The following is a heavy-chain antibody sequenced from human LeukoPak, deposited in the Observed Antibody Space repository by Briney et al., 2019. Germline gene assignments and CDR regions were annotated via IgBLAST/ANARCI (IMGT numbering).Heavy chain of an antibody. D-gene: IGHD2-2*02. CDR2: IFPHDSNT. CDR1: GYSFMDYW. V-gene: IGHV5-51*01. J-gene: IGHJ6*02. CDR3: ARYGIKGCSTTNCYTSYFYYGMDV. Sequence: GESLKICCKGSGYSFMDYWIGWVRQMRRKGQDRMGFIFPHDSNTKYNTSFQSHVTISVDKSISTAYVQWSSLKASDTAMYYCARYGIKGCSTTNCYTSYFYYGMDVWGQGTTVTVSS.